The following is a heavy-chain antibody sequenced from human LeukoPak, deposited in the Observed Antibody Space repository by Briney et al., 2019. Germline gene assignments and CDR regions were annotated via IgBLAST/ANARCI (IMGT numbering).Heavy chain of an antibody. CDR2: INDSGST. Sequence: PSETLSLTCAVYGGSFSGYYWSWIRQPPGKWLEGVGEINDSGSTNYNASLKRRVTISVDTSKNQFSLKLSSVTAADTAVYYCARGGIVVVPAAQRLFDYWGQGTLVTVSS. D-gene: IGHD2-2*01. V-gene: IGHV4-34*01. CDR1: GGSFSGYY. J-gene: IGHJ4*02. CDR3: ARGGIVVVPAAQRLFDY.